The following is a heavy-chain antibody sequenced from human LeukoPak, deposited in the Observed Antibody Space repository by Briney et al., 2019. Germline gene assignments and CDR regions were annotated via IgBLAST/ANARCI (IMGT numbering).Heavy chain of an antibody. CDR3: ARTAKYYDFWSGYLYFDY. Sequence: GESLKISCKGSAYSFTSYWIGWVRQMPGKGLEWMGSIYPGDSEIRYSPSFQGQVTISADKSISTAYLQWGSLKAPDTAMYYCARTAKYYDFWSGYLYFDYWGQGTLVTVSS. D-gene: IGHD3-3*01. CDR2: IYPGDSEI. CDR1: AYSFTSYW. J-gene: IGHJ4*02. V-gene: IGHV5-51*01.